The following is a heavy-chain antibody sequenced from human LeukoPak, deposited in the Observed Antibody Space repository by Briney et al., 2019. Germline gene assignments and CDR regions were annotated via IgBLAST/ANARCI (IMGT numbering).Heavy chain of an antibody. CDR1: GFTFNIYW. D-gene: IGHD2-2*02. J-gene: IGHJ4*02. CDR3: AKRAARGAAAITGKVDY. V-gene: IGHV3-7*03. CDR2: IKQDGSVK. Sequence: GGSLRLSCAASGFTFNIYWMSWVRQAPGKGLEWVASIKQDGSVKHFLDSVKGRFTISRDNAKNSLYLQMNSLRAEDTAVYYCAKRAARGAAAITGKVDYWGQGTLVTVSS.